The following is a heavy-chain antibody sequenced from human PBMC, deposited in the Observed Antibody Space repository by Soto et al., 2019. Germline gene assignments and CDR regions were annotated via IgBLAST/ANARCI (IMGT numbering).Heavy chain of an antibody. Sequence: GSLRLSCVASGFTFSGNVMSWVRQAPGKGLEWISIISGSGGSTYYADSVKGRFTISRDNSNNTLYLQMHSLTAADTAVYYCAKNGCGGDCYSSVAGNWFDPWGQGTLVTVSS. CDR2: ISGSGGST. J-gene: IGHJ5*02. D-gene: IGHD2-21*02. CDR1: GFTFSGNV. V-gene: IGHV3-23*01. CDR3: AKNGCGGDCYSSVAGNWFDP.